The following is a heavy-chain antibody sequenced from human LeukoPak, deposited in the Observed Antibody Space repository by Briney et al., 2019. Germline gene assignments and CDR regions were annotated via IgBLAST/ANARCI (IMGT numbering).Heavy chain of an antibody. D-gene: IGHD2-15*01. CDR3: ARGAKDYYFDY. CDR1: GFTFSSYS. Sequence: GGPLRLSCAASGFTFSSYSMNWARQAPGKGLEWVSYISSSGSTIYYADSVKGRFTISRDNAKNSLYLQMNSLRAEDTAVYYCARGAKDYYFDYWGQGTLVTVSS. CDR2: ISSSGSTI. V-gene: IGHV3-48*04. J-gene: IGHJ4*02.